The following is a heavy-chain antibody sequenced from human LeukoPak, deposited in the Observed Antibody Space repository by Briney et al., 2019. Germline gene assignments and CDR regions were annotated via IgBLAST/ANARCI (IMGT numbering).Heavy chain of an antibody. V-gene: IGHV1-46*01. D-gene: IGHD2-2*01. J-gene: IGHJ6*03. CDR1: GYTFTSYY. CDR2: INPSGGST. Sequence: ASVKVSCKASGYTFTSYYMHWVRQAPGQGLEWMGIINPSGGSTSYAQKFQGRVTITTDESTSTAYMELSSLRSEDTAVYYCARGTVVPAAIYYYYMDVWGKGTTVTVSS. CDR3: ARGTVVPAAIYYYYMDV.